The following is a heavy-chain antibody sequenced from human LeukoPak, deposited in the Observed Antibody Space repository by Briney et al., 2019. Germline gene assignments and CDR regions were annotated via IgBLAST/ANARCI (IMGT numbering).Heavy chain of an antibody. J-gene: IGHJ4*02. D-gene: IGHD6-13*01. CDR1: GFTFSSYA. CDR3: AKYSGYSSSLVLFDY. V-gene: IGHV3-23*01. CDR2: ISGSGGST. Sequence: PGGSLRLSCAASGFTFSSYAMNWVRQAPGKGLEWVSAISGSGGSTYYADSVKGRFTISRDNSKNTLYLQMNSLRAEDTAVYYCAKYSGYSSSLVLFDYWGQGTLVTVSS.